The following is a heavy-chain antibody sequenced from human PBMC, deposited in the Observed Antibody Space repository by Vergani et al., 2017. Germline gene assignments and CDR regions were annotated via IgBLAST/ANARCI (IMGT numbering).Heavy chain of an antibody. Sequence: QVQLVQSGAEVKKPGSSVKVSCKASGGTFSSYAISWVRQAPGQGLEWMGGIIPIFGTANYAQKFQGRVTITADESTGTDYMEQSSLKSEDTAVYYGARAVDPKPLRAHGEVTYYYYYYYMDVWGKGTTVTVSS. CDR2: IIPIFGTA. CDR1: GGTFSSYA. V-gene: IGHV1-69*01. CDR3: ARAVDPKPLRAHGEVTYYYYYYYMDV. J-gene: IGHJ6*03. D-gene: IGHD3-10*01.